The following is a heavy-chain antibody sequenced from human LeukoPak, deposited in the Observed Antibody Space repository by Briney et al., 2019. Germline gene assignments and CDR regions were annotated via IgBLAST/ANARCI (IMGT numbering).Heavy chain of an antibody. CDR3: ARLWFGPFTWFDP. CDR1: GGSISSSSYY. V-gene: IGHV4-39*01. D-gene: IGHD3-10*01. CDR2: IYYSGST. J-gene: IGHJ5*02. Sequence: SETLSLTCTVSGGSISSSSYYWGWIRQPPGKGLEWIGSIYYSGSTYYNPSLKSRVTISVDTSKNQFSLKLSSVTAADTAVYYCARLWFGPFTWFDPWGQGTLVTVSS.